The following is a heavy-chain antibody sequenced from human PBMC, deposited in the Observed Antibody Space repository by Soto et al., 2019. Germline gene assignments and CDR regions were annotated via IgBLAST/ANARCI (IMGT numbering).Heavy chain of an antibody. Sequence: EVQLVESGGGLVQPGGSLRLSCAASGFTVSSKYMSWVRQAPGKGLEWVSLIQSGGPTYYADSVKGRFTISRDTSENTVHLQMDSLRAEDPAVYYCARDDVLCDGGRCYGVPCDVWGKGTTVTVSS. J-gene: IGHJ6*03. V-gene: IGHV3-66*01. CDR3: ARDDVLCDGGRCYGVPCDV. CDR1: GFTVSSKY. CDR2: IQSGGPT. D-gene: IGHD2-15*01.